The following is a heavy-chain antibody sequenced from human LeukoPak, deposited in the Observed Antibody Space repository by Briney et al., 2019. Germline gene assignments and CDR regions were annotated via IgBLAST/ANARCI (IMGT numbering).Heavy chain of an antibody. J-gene: IGHJ5*01. CDR2: IKQAGDES. CDR3: ARGVDWYEF. CDR1: GFIFKNYW. V-gene: IGHV3-7*01. Sequence: GGSLRLSCAGSGFIFKNYWMSWVRQAPGKGLQWVANIKQAGDESHYVDSVKGRFTISRDNAKNSLYLQMNSLRVEDTAVYYCARGVDWYEFWGQGTLVTVSS.